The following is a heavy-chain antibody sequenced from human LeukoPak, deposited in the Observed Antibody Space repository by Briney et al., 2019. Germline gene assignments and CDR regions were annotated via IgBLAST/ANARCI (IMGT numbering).Heavy chain of an antibody. CDR2: IHYSGRT. CDR3: AREWTPYFDY. J-gene: IGHJ4*02. CDR1: GGSISSYY. V-gene: IGHV4-59*01. D-gene: IGHD3/OR15-3a*01. Sequence: SETLSLTCTVSGGSISSYYWSWVRQPPGKGLDWIGYIHYSGRTNYNPSLNSQGTISLDMYKHQFSLRLGSVTAADTAVYYCAREWTPYFDYWGQGTLVTVSS.